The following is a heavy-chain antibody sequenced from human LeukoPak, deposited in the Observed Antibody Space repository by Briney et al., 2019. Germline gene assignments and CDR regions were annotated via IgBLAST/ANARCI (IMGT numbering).Heavy chain of an antibody. CDR1: GFTVSSNY. Sequence: GSLRLSCAASGFTVSSNYMSWVRQAPGKGLEWIGEINHSGSTNYNPSLKSRVTISVDTSKNQFSLKLSSVTAADTAVYYCARKSAVAANWFDPWGQGTLVTVSS. J-gene: IGHJ5*02. CDR3: ARKSAVAANWFDP. D-gene: IGHD6-19*01. CDR2: INHSGST. V-gene: IGHV4-34*01.